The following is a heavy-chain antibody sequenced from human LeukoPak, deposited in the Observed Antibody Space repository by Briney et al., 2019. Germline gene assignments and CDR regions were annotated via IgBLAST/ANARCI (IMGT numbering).Heavy chain of an antibody. CDR2: IYWNDDK. Sequence: ESGPTLVNPTQTLTLTCTLSGFSLSTSGVAVGWIRQPPGMALEWLALIYWNDDKRYSTSLTSRLTITKDTSKNQVVLTMTDMDPVDTGTYYCAHNSVLPAAMGFDFWGQGTLVTVSS. J-gene: IGHJ4*02. CDR3: AHNSVLPAAMGFDF. V-gene: IGHV2-5*01. CDR1: GFSLSTSGVA. D-gene: IGHD2-2*01.